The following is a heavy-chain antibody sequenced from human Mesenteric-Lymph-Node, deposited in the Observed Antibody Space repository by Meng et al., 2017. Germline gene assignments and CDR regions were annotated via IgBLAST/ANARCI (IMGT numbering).Heavy chain of an antibody. Sequence: GESLKISCAASGFTFSSYAMHWVRQAPGKGLEWVSAISGSGGSTYYADSVKGRFTISRDNSKNTLYLQMNSLRAEDTAVYYCAKDINIVVVVAVDYWGQGTLVTVSS. V-gene: IGHV3-23*01. CDR2: ISGSGGST. D-gene: IGHD2-15*01. CDR3: AKDINIVVVVAVDY. J-gene: IGHJ4*02. CDR1: GFTFSSYA.